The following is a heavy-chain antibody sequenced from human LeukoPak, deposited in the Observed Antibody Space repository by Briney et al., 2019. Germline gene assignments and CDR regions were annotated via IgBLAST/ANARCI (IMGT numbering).Heavy chain of an antibody. D-gene: IGHD3/OR15-3a*01. J-gene: IGHJ5*02. CDR2: IRDSGEA. Sequence: PGRSLRLSCAVSGFRVTDYYMSWVRHTPGKGLEWVGLIRDSGEAFYADSVRGRIAISRDESENTLYIQMNSLRVEDTAVYFCARDRAALQDWVEFDPWGQGTPVIVSS. CDR1: GFRVTDYY. CDR3: ARDRAALQDWVEFDP. V-gene: IGHV3-66*01.